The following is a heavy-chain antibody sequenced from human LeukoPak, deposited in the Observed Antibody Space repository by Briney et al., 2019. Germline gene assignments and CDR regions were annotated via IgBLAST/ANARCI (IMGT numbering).Heavy chain of an antibody. CDR3: ARARGTDP. D-gene: IGHD3-10*01. J-gene: IGHJ5*02. CDR2: ISYDGSNR. Sequence: PGGSLRLSCAASGYTFSNYGMHWVRQVPGKGLEWVAVISYDGSNRYYADSVKGRFTFSRDNSKNTLYLQMNSLRAEDTAVYYCARARGTDPWGQGTLVTVSS. CDR1: GYTFSNYG. V-gene: IGHV3-30*03.